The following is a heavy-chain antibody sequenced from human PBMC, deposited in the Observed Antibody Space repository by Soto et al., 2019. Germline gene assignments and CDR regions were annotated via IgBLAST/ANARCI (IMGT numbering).Heavy chain of an antibody. V-gene: IGHV3-7*01. J-gene: IGHJ4*02. D-gene: IGHD5-12*01. CDR2: IKQDGSEK. CDR3: ARVEKKWLRPVRFGY. CDR1: GFTFSSYW. Sequence: EVQLVESGGGLVQPGGSLRLSCAASGFTFSSYWMSWVRQAPGKGLEWVANIKQDGSEKYYVDSVKGRFTISRDNAKNSLYLQMNSLRAEDTAVYYCARVEKKWLRPVRFGYWGQGTLVTVSS.